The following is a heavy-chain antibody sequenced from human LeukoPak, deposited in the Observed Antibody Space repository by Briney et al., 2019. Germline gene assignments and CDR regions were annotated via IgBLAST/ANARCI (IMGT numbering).Heavy chain of an antibody. CDR2: IHPVDSDT. D-gene: IGHD3-10*01. J-gene: IGHJ4*02. CDR3: ATPYNNGFDY. CDR1: GYSFTTYW. Sequence: GESLKISRKDSGYSFTTYWIGWARQMPGKGLEWMGIIHPVDSDTRYSPSFQGQVTISADKSISTAYLQWSSLKASDTAMYYCATPYNNGFDYWGQGTLVTVSS. V-gene: IGHV5-51*01.